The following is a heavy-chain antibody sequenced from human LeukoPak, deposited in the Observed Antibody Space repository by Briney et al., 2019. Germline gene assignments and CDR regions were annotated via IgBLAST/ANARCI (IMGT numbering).Heavy chain of an antibody. CDR1: GGSISSSSYY. CDR3: ARRPKGVVAALYNWFDP. CDR2: IYYSGST. D-gene: IGHD2-15*01. J-gene: IGHJ5*02. V-gene: IGHV4-39*07. Sequence: SETLSLTCTVSGGSISSSSYYWGWIRQPPGKGLEWIGSIYYSGSTYYNPSLKSRVTISVDTSKNQFSLKLSSVTAADTAVYYCARRPKGVVAALYNWFDPWGQGTLVTVSS.